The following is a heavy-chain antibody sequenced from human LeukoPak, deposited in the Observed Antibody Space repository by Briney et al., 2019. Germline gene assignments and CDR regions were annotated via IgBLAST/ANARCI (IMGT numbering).Heavy chain of an antibody. D-gene: IGHD5-18*01. CDR2: ISSSSSYI. V-gene: IGHV3-21*01. J-gene: IGHJ4*02. CDR3: ARSSYSYGEFFDY. Sequence: PGGSLRLSCAASGFTFSSYSMNWVRQAPGKGLEWVSSISSSSSYIYYADSVKGRFTISRDNAKNSLYLQMNGLRAEDTAVYYCARSSYSYGEFFDYWGQGTLVTVSS. CDR1: GFTFSSYS.